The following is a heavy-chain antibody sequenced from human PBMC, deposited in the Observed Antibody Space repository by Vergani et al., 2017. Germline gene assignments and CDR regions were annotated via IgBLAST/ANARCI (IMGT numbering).Heavy chain of an antibody. V-gene: IGHV4-39*01. CDR2: IYYSGST. D-gene: IGHD2-21*01. Sequence: QLQLQESGPGLVKPSETLSLTCTVSGGSISSSSYYWGWIRQPPGKGLEWIGSIYYSGSTYYNPSLKSRVTISVDTSKNQFSLKLSSVTAADTAVYYCARGEDPDAFDIWGQGTMVTVSS. J-gene: IGHJ3*02. CDR1: GGSISSSSYY. CDR3: ARGEDPDAFDI.